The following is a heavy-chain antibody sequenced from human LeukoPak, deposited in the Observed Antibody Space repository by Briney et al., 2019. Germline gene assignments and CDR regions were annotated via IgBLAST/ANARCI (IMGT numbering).Heavy chain of an antibody. Sequence: PSETLSLTCTVSGGSISTSYFWGWIRQPPGKGLDYIGSIYYSGSTSYSPSLKSRVTISVDTSKNQFSLKLSSVTAADTAVYYCASSPDDSSGYYSSHLDYWGQGTLVTVSS. V-gene: IGHV4-39*07. CDR2: IYYSGST. CDR3: ASSPDDSSGYYSSHLDY. D-gene: IGHD3-22*01. J-gene: IGHJ4*02. CDR1: GGSISTSYF.